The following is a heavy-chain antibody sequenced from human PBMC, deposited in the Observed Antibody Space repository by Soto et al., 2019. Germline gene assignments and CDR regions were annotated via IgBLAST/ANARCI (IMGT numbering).Heavy chain of an antibody. CDR3: ARDMAVGLQDTWYYDL. Sequence: EVQLVESGGGLVQPGGSLRLSCAASGFTFSSYWMHWVRQAPGKGLVWVSRSNSDGSSTSYADSVKGRFTISRDNAKNPLYMQMKSLRAEDRAVYYCARDMAVGLQDTWYYDLWGRGTLVTVSS. D-gene: IGHD2-15*01. CDR1: GFTFSSYW. J-gene: IGHJ2*01. V-gene: IGHV3-74*01. CDR2: SNSDGSST.